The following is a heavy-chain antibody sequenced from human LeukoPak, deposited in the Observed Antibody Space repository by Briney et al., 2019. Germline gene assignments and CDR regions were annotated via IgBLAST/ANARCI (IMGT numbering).Heavy chain of an antibody. D-gene: IGHD3-10*01. CDR2: ISAYNGNT. V-gene: IGHV1-18*01. CDR1: GYTFTSHG. CDR3: ARDWLSITMVRGVALGWFDP. J-gene: IGHJ5*02. Sequence: GASVKVSCKASGYTFTSHGISWVRQAPGQGLEWMGWISAYNGNTNYAQKLQGRVTMTTDTSTSTAYMELRSLRSDDTAVYYCARDWLSITMVRGVALGWFDPWGQGTLVTVSS.